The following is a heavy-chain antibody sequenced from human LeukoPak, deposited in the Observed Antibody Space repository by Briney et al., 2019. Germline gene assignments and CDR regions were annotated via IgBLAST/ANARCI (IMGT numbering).Heavy chain of an antibody. CDR3: ARHVAPDMDYFDY. V-gene: IGHV4-59*08. CDR1: GGSISGYY. CDR2: VRYTGTP. D-gene: IGHD2-15*01. J-gene: IGHJ4*02. Sequence: PSETLSHTCTVSGGSISGYYWTWIRQSPGQRPEWLAYVRYTGTPNYNPSLKSRLTISVDTSKNQFSLTLTSVTAADTAVYYCARHVAPDMDYFDYWGPGTLVTVSP.